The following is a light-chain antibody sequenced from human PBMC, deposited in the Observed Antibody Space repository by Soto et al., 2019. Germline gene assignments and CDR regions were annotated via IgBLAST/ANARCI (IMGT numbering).Light chain of an antibody. CDR2: DTS. CDR1: TGAVTSAHY. CDR3: LLAYPGVRV. Sequence: QAVVTQEPSLTVSPGVTVTLTCASSTGAVTSAHYPFWFQQRPGQALRTLIYDTSNKHSSTPARFSGSLLGGKAALTLSGAQPEDEADYYCLLAYPGVRVFGGGTKLTVL. V-gene: IGLV7-46*01. J-gene: IGLJ3*02.